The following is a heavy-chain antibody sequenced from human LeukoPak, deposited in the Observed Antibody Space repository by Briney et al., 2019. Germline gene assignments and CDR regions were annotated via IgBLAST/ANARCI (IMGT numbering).Heavy chain of an antibody. CDR3: ARHGILGSITYPLDF. D-gene: IGHD3-16*01. Sequence: SETLSLTCTVSGGSISSYYWSWIRQAPGKGLEWIGNIYYSGTTNYSPSLKSRLTISVDTSKNQFSLKLTSVTAADTAVYYCARHGILGSITYPLDFWGQGTLVTVSS. CDR2: IYYSGTT. CDR1: GGSISSYY. J-gene: IGHJ4*02. V-gene: IGHV4-59*08.